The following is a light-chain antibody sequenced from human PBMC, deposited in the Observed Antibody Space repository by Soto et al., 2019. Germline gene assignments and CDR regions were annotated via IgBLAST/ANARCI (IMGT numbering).Light chain of an antibody. Sequence: IVMTQSPDSLAVSLGERATINCKSSQSVLYSSNNKNYFAWYQQKPGQPPKLLIYWASTRESGVPDRFSGSGSGTDFTPTITGLQAEAVAVYYCQQYYSTPRTFGQGTKVEIK. CDR2: WAS. V-gene: IGKV4-1*01. CDR1: QSVLYSSNNKNY. CDR3: QQYYSTPRT. J-gene: IGKJ1*01.